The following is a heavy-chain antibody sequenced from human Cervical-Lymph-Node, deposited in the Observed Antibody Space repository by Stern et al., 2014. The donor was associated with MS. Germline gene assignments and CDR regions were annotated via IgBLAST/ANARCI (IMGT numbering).Heavy chain of an antibody. V-gene: IGHV4-31*03. CDR1: GGSISSGGYY. Sequence: VQLQQSGPGLVKPSQTLSLTCTVSGGSISSGGYYWSWIRQHPGKGRKWSGDIYYSGSTHYNPALKSRVTISVDTSQNQFSLNLSSVAAADTAVYYWARLFDFLDYWGQGTLVTVSS. CDR2: IYYSGST. CDR3: ARLFDFLDY. J-gene: IGHJ4*02. D-gene: IGHD3-9*01.